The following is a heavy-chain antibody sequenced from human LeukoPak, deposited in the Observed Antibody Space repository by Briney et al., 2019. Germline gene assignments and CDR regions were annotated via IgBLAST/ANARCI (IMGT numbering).Heavy chain of an antibody. CDR1: GYTFTSYA. CDR2: IDAGNGNT. D-gene: IGHD3-22*01. CDR3: ARGGYYDSRPFDY. J-gene: IGHJ4*02. Sequence: GASVKVSCKASGYTFTSYAMHWVRQAPGQRLEWMGWIDAGNGNTKCSQKFQGRVTITRDTSASTAYMELSSLRSEDTAVYYCARGGYYDSRPFDYWGQGTPVTVSS. V-gene: IGHV1-3*01.